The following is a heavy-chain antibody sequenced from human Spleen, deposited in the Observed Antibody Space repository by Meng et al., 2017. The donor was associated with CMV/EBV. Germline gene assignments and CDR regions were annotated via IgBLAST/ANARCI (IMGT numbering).Heavy chain of an antibody. J-gene: IGHJ5*02. Sequence: YGYPVTSYGISWVRQAPGQGLEWMGWITAYNGDTYYAQKFQGRVTMTADTSTSTAYLEVRSLRSDDTAVYYCSRDYFPRFSSGTNHLWGQGTLVTVSS. CDR1: GYPVTSYG. CDR2: ITAYNGDT. CDR3: SRDYFPRFSSGTNHL. D-gene: IGHD1-7*01. V-gene: IGHV1-18*01.